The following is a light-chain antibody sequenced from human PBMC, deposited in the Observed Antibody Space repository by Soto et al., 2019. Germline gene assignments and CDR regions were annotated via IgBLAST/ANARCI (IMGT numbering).Light chain of an antibody. Sequence: EIVLTQSPGTLSLSPGERATLSCRASQSVSSSYLAWYQQKPGQAPRLLIYDTSSRATGIPDRFSGSGSGTDFTLAISSLEPEDLLVYYCQQCGSAPSFGQAATVELK. V-gene: IGKV3-20*01. CDR1: QSVSSSY. J-gene: IGKJ1*01. CDR3: QQCGSAPS. CDR2: DTS.